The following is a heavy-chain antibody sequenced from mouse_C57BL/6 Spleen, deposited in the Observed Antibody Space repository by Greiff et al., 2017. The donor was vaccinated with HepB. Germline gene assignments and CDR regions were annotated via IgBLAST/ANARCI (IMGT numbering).Heavy chain of an antibody. V-gene: IGHV5-9*01. CDR3: ARRHDDPYGYAMDY. Sequence: EVKLVESGGGLVKPGGSLKLSCAASGFTFSSYTMSWVRQTPEKRLEWVATISGGGGNTYYPDSVKGRFTISRDNAKNTLYLQMSSLRSEDTALYYCARRHDDPYGYAMDYWGQGTSVTVSS. J-gene: IGHJ4*01. CDR1: GFTFSSYT. CDR2: ISGGGGNT. D-gene: IGHD1-1*02.